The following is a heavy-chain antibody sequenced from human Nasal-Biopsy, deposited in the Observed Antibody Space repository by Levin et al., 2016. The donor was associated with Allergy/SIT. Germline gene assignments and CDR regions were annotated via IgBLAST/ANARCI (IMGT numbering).Heavy chain of an antibody. J-gene: IGHJ2*01. CDR1: GGSINTGGYY. CDR2: ISHSGIT. V-gene: IGHV4-31*03. Sequence: LRLSCTVSGGSINTGGYYWSWVRQHPGKGLEWIGYISHSGITYYNPSLKSRLSLSVNPSKNQFSLELTSMSVADMAVYSCARVPDYGDYFEDWYFDIWGRGTLVTVSS. D-gene: IGHD4-17*01. CDR3: ARVPDYGDYFEDWYFDI.